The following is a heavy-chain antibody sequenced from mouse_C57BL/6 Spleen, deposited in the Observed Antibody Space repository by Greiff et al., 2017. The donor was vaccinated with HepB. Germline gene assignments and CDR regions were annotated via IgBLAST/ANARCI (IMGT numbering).Heavy chain of an antibody. Sequence: VQLQQSGAELVKPGASVKLSCTASGFNIKDYYMHWVKQRTEQGLEWIGRIDPEDGDTKYAPKFQGKATITADTSSNTAYLQLSSLTSEDTAVYYCAAYYYGSSLFDYWGQGTTLTVSS. CDR1: GFNIKDYY. CDR2: IDPEDGDT. D-gene: IGHD1-1*01. V-gene: IGHV14-2*01. J-gene: IGHJ2*01. CDR3: AAYYYGSSLFDY.